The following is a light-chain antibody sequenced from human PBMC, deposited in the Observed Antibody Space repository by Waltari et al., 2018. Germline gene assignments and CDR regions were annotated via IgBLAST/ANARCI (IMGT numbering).Light chain of an antibody. CDR2: DAS. CDR3: QQRYNWPPLT. J-gene: IGKJ4*01. V-gene: IGKV3-11*01. CDR1: QTIGTY. Sequence: VVLTQSPVTLSLSPGETATLSCRASQTIGTYLAWYQHKLGQSPRRLIYDASTRATGIPAKFSGSGSGTDFTFTISGLEAEDSAIYYCQQRYNWPPLTFGGGTKVQTK.